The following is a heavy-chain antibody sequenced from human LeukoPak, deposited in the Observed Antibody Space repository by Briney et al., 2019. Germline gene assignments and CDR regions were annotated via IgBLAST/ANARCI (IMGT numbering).Heavy chain of an antibody. CDR3: ARIYCSGGSCYSNWFDP. CDR1: GGSISSSSYY. D-gene: IGHD2-15*01. J-gene: IGHJ5*02. V-gene: IGHV4-39*07. CDR2: IYYSGST. Sequence: SETLSLTCTVSGGSISSSSYYWGWIRQPPGKGLEWIGSIYYSGSTYYNPSLKSRVTISVDTSKNQFSLKLSPVTAADTAVYYCARIYCSGGSCYSNWFDPWGQGTLVTVSS.